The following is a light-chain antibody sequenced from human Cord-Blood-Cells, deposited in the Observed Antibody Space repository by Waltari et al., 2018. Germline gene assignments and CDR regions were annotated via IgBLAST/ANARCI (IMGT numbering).Light chain of an antibody. V-gene: IGKV3-20*01. CDR3: QQYDSSLMYT. CDR2: GAS. J-gene: IGKJ2*01. CDR1: QSVSSSY. Sequence: EIVLTHSPGTLSLSPGERATLSCRASQSVSSSYLAWYQQKPGQTPRLLIYGASSSATGIPDRFSGSGSATDVTITISRMEPEDFAVYYCQQYDSSLMYTFGQGTKVEIK.